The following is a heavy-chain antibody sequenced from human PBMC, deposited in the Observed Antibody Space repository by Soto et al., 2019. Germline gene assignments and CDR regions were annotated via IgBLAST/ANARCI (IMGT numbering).Heavy chain of an antibody. CDR2: ISGSGGGI. V-gene: IGHV3-23*01. Sequence: PGGSLRLSCAASVFTFSSYAMSWVRQSPGKGLEWVSAISGSGGGIYYADSVKGRFTISRDNSKNTLYLQMNSMRAEDTAVYYCAKDWPACPYYFDYWGQGTLLTLSS. J-gene: IGHJ4*02. D-gene: IGHD2-2*01. CDR1: VFTFSSYA. CDR3: AKDWPACPYYFDY.